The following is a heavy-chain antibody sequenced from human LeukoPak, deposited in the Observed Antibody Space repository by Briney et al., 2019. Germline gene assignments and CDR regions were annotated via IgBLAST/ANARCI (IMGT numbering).Heavy chain of an antibody. CDR2: IHYSGST. Sequence: SETLSLTCIVSGGSISGYYWSWIRQPPGKGLEWIGYIHYSGSTNYNPSLKSRVTISVDTSKNQFSLKLNSVTAADTAVYYCARLISDAFDIWGQGTLVTVSS. CDR1: GGSISGYY. J-gene: IGHJ3*02. V-gene: IGHV4-59*08. CDR3: ARLISDAFDI.